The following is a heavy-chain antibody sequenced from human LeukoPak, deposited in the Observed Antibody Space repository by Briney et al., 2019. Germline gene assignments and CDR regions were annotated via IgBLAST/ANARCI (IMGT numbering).Heavy chain of an antibody. CDR2: INHSGST. J-gene: IGHJ5*02. Sequence: SETLSLTCAVYGGSLSGYYWSWIGQPPGKGLEWIGEINHSGSTNYNPSLKSRVTISVDTSKNQFSLKLSSVTAADTAVYYCARVIPTTYYYGSGSYKYNWFDPWAQGTLVTVSS. CDR3: ARVIPTTYYYGSGSYKYNWFDP. V-gene: IGHV4-34*01. CDR1: GGSLSGYY. D-gene: IGHD3-10*01.